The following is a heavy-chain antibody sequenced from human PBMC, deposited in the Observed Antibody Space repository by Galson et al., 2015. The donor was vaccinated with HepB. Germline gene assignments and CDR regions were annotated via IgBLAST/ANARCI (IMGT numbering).Heavy chain of an antibody. CDR2: INHSGST. D-gene: IGHD6-13*01. CDR1: GGSFSAYY. V-gene: IGHV4-34*01. Sequence: SETLSLTCAVYGGSFSAYYWSWIRQPPGKGLEWIGEINHSGSTKYNPSLKSRVTMSVDTSKNQFSLKLSSATAADTAVYYCARTGRIAAARGFDPWGQGTLVTVSS. CDR3: ARTGRIAAARGFDP. J-gene: IGHJ5*02.